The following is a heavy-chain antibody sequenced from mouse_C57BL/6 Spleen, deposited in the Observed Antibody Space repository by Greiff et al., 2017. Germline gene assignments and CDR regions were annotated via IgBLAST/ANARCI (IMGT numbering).Heavy chain of an antibody. CDR1: GYTFTSYT. D-gene: IGHD1-1*01. V-gene: IGHV1-4*01. J-gene: IGHJ2*01. CDR3: ASSHYGSSLFDY. Sequence: VQLQQSGAELARPGASVKMSCKASGYTFTSYTMHWVKQRPGQGLEWIGYINPSSGYTKYNQKFKDKATLTADKSSSTAYMQLSSLTSEDSAVYYCASSHYGSSLFDYWGQGTTLTVSS. CDR2: INPSSGYT.